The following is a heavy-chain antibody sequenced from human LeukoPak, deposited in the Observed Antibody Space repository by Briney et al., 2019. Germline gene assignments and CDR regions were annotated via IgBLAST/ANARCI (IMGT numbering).Heavy chain of an antibody. D-gene: IGHD6-19*01. CDR2: FDPEDGET. CDR3: ATRWGSGWTHAFDI. CDR1: GYTLTELS. J-gene: IGHJ3*02. Sequence: ASVKVSCKVSGYTLTELSMHWVRQAPGKGLEWMGGFDPEDGETIYAQKFQGRVTMTEDTSTDTAYMELSSLRSEDTAVYYCATRWGSGWTHAFDIWGQGTMVTVSS. V-gene: IGHV1-24*01.